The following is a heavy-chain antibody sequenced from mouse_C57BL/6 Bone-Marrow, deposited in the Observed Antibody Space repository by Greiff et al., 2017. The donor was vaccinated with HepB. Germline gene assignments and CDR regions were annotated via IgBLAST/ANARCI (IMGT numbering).Heavy chain of an antibody. J-gene: IGHJ2*01. CDR1: GFTFSDYY. CDR3: ARGYYGSRRYYFDY. D-gene: IGHD1-1*01. CDR2: ISNGGGST. V-gene: IGHV5-12*01. Sequence: EVQRVESGGGLVQPGGSLKLSCAASGFTFSDYYMYWVRQTPEKRLEWVAYISNGGGSTYYPDTVKGRFTISRDNAKNTLYLQMSRLKSEDTAMYYCARGYYGSRRYYFDYWGQGTTLTVSS.